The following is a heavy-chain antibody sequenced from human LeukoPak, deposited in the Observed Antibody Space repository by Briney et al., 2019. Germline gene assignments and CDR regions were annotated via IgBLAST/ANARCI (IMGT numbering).Heavy chain of an antibody. CDR2: IHTSGST. CDR1: GGSITSYH. J-gene: IGHJ4*02. Sequence: SETLSLTCFVSGGSITSYHWSLIRQPAGKGLEWIGQIHTSGSTNYNPSLKSRVAMSIDTSKNQFSLELSSVTAADTSVYYCAGRAQTTGWSFDYWGQGALVTVS. V-gene: IGHV4-4*07. CDR3: AGRAQTTGWSFDY. D-gene: IGHD6-19*01.